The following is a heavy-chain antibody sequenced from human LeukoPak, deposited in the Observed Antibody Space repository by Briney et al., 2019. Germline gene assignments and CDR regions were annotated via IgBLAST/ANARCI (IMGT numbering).Heavy chain of an antibody. CDR3: AREKGGADDAFDI. CDR2: IIPILGIA. CDR1: GGTFSSYT. D-gene: IGHD1-26*01. J-gene: IGHJ3*02. Sequence: SSVKVSCKASGGTFSSYTISWVRQAPGQGLEWMGRIIPILGIANYAQKFQGRVTITADKSTSTAYVELSSLRSEDTAVYYCAREKGGADDAFDIWGQGTMVTVSS. V-gene: IGHV1-69*04.